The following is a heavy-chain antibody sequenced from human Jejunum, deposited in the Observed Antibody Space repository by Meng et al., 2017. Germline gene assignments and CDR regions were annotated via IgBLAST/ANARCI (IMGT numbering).Heavy chain of an antibody. CDR2: ANT. D-gene: IGHD3-10*01. V-gene: IGHV4-61*08. CDR3: ARAPFSVGPIYGSINRFDP. Sequence: QGQLPEPGPGLVRPSATLSLICTVSGGSVGRAGYQWGWIRQPPGRGLEWIGYANTNYNPSLKRRVTMSLDKSKNQFSLDLTSVTGADTAVYYCARAPFSVGPIYGSINRFDPWGQGILVTVSS. CDR1: GGSVGRAGYQ. J-gene: IGHJ5*02.